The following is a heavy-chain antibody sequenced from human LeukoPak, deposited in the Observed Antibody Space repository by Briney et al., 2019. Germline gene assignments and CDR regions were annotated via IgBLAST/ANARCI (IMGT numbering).Heavy chain of an antibody. J-gene: IGHJ6*02. CDR3: ARVGFGDYYYYGMDV. Sequence: GGSLRLSCAVSVFTLSSYEMNWVRQAAGKGLEWVSYISSSGSTIYYADSVKGRFTISRDNAKNSLYLQMNSLRAEDTAVYYCARVGFGDYYYYGMDVWGQGTTVTVSS. V-gene: IGHV3-48*03. CDR2: ISSSGSTI. CDR1: VFTLSSYE. D-gene: IGHD3-10*01.